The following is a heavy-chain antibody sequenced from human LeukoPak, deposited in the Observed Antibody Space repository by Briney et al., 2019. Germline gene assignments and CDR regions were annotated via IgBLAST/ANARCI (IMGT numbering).Heavy chain of an antibody. CDR2: LYYTGST. V-gene: IGHV4-59*01. J-gene: IGHJ4*02. CDR3: ATRKLGNDY. Sequence: SETLSLTCGVSSEFFSGYYWGWIRQPPGKGLEWIGYLYYTGSTSYNPSLKSRVTISADTSKNQFSLKLNSVTAADTAVYYCATRKLGNDYWGQGTLVTVSS. D-gene: IGHD7-27*01. CDR1: SEFFSGYY.